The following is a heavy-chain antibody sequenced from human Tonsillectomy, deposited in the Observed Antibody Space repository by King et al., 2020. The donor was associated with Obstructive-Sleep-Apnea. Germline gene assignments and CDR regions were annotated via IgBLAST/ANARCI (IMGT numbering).Heavy chain of an antibody. CDR1: GYTFTSYY. V-gene: IGHV1-46*03. Sequence: VQLVESGAEVKKPGASVKVSCKASGYTFTSYYMHWVRQAPGQGLEWMGIINPSGGSTSYAQKFQGRVTMTRDTSTSTVYMELSSLRSEDTAVYYCARSFLSSTAVTPNSYYYYYYGMDVWGQGTTVTVSS. J-gene: IGHJ6*02. CDR2: INPSGGST. CDR3: ARSFLSSTAVTPNSYYYYYYGMDV. D-gene: IGHD4-23*01.